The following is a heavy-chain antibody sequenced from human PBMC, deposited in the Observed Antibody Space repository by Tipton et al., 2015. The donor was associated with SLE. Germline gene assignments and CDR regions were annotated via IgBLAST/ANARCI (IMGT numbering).Heavy chain of an antibody. CDR2: INAGNGNT. V-gene: IGHV1-3*01. CDR1: GYTFTTYT. D-gene: IGHD2-2*01. Sequence: QLVQSGAEVKKPGASVKVSCKASGYTFTTYTMHWVRQAPGQRLEWMGWINAGNGNTKYSEKFQGGVTITRDISASTLYMELSSLRSEDTAVYYCARCGGYCSRRDGFYFDYWGQGTLVTVSS. CDR3: ARCGGYCSRRDGFYFDY. J-gene: IGHJ4*02.